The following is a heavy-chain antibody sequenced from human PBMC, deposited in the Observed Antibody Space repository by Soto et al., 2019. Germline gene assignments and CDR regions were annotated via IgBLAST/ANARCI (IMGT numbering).Heavy chain of an antibody. CDR3: SKDYPAHWPPYYFYGMHV. CDR2: ISGSGGST. CDR1: GFTFSSYA. V-gene: IGHV3-23*01. J-gene: IGHJ6*02. Sequence: PGGSLRLSCAASGFTFSSYAMSWVRQAPGKGLEWVSAISGSGGSTYYADSVKGRFTISRDNSKNTLYLQMNSLRAEDTAVYYCSKDYPAHWPPYYFYGMHVWGQETTDTVFS. D-gene: IGHD1-1*01.